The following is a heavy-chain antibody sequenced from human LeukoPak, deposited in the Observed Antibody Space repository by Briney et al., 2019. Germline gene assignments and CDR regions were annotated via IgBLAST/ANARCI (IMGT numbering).Heavy chain of an antibody. J-gene: IGHJ4*02. Sequence: GASLRLSCAASGFIFSNYAMYWVRQAPGKGLEWVSAISGRSDNTYYADSVKGRFTLSRDSSKNTLYLQMNSLRAEDTAVYYCARDDLWSPDYWGQGTLATVSS. CDR2: ISGRSDNT. D-gene: IGHD3-10*01. CDR1: GFIFSNYA. V-gene: IGHV3-23*01. CDR3: ARDDLWSPDY.